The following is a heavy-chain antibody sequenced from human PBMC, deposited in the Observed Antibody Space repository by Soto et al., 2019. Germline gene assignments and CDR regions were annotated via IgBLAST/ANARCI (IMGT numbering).Heavy chain of an antibody. CDR2: VYYSGAT. D-gene: IGHD2-21*01. V-gene: IGHV4-59*11. Sequence: QVQLQESGPGLVKPSETLSLTCTVAGGSLTDHYWNWFRQSPGRGLQWIGYVYYSGATSYNPSLTSRVTMTVDTAKNQFSLKSRSVTAADTAVYFCARGNDWKSSTFDIWGQGTMVSVSS. J-gene: IGHJ3*02. CDR1: GGSLTDHY. CDR3: ARGNDWKSSTFDI.